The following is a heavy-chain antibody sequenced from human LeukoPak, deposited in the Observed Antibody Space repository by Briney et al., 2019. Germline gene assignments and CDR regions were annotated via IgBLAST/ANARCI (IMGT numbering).Heavy chain of an antibody. J-gene: IGHJ5*02. CDR1: GYIFTSYG. D-gene: IGHD6-13*01. V-gene: IGHV1-18*01. CDR3: ARERGVAAAGTGWFDP. Sequence: PSVNVSCKASGYIFTSYGNSWVRQAPGQGRGWMGWISAYNGNTNYAQKLQGRVTVTTDTSTSTAYMELRSLRSDDTAVYYCARERGVAAAGTGWFDPWGQGTLVTVSS. CDR2: ISAYNGNT.